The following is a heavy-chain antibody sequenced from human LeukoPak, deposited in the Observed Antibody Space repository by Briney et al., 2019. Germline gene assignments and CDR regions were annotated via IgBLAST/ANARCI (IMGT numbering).Heavy chain of an antibody. CDR1: GYTFTSYD. J-gene: IGHJ6*02. D-gene: IGHD2-2*01. V-gene: IGHV1-8*01. Sequence: ASVKVSCKASGYTFTSYDINWVRQATGQGLEWMGWMHPNSGNTGYAQKFQGRVTMTRNPSISTAYMEVSRLRSEDTAVYYCARAPRYCSSTSCYLSARYYYYGMDVWGQGTTVTVSS. CDR2: MHPNSGNT. CDR3: ARAPRYCSSTSCYLSARYYYYGMDV.